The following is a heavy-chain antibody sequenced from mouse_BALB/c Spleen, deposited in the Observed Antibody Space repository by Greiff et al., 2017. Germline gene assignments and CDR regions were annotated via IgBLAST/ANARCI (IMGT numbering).Heavy chain of an antibody. Sequence: EVLLVESGGGLVKPGGSLKLSCAASGFTFSDYYMYWVRQTPEKRLEWVAYISSGGGSTYYPDTVKGRFTISRDNAKNTLYLQMSSLKSEDTAMYDCATRSYYGSSPLAYWGQGTLVTVSA. CDR3: ATRSYYGSSPLAY. D-gene: IGHD1-1*01. CDR1: GFTFSDYY. J-gene: IGHJ3*01. V-gene: IGHV5-12-1*01. CDR2: ISSGGGST.